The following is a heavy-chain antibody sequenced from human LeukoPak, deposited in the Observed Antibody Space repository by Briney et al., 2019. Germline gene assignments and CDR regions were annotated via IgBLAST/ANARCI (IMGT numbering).Heavy chain of an antibody. V-gene: IGHV3-33*01. CDR1: GFTFSSYG. Sequence: PGRSLRLSCAASGFTFSSYGMHWVRQAPGRGLEWVAAIWNDGSHKYYADSVKGRFTISRDNSKNTLYLQMNSLRAEDTAVYYCARASRLRYCSSTSCPLDYWGQGTLVTVSS. CDR2: IWNDGSHK. J-gene: IGHJ4*02. CDR3: ARASRLRYCSSTSCPLDY. D-gene: IGHD2-2*01.